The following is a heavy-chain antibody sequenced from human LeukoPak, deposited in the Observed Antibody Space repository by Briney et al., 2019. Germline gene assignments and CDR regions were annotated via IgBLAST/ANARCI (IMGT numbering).Heavy chain of an antibody. Sequence: SETLSLTCTVSGGSISSYYWSWIRQPPGKGLEWIGYIYYSGSTNYNPSLKSRVTISVDTSKNQFSLKLSSVTAADTAVYYCATLGIAVAGTYWGQGTLVTVSS. CDR3: ATLGIAVAGTY. CDR2: IYYSGST. D-gene: IGHD6-19*01. J-gene: IGHJ4*02. V-gene: IGHV4-59*01. CDR1: GGSISSYY.